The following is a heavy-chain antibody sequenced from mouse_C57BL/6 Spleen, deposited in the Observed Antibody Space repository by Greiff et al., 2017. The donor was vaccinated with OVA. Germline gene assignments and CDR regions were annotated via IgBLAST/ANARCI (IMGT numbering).Heavy chain of an antibody. J-gene: IGHJ2*01. CDR3: ARDGYDRDYFDY. CDR1: GYTFTSYW. V-gene: IGHV1-55*01. CDR2: IYPGSGST. Sequence: QVQLQQPGAGLVKPGASVKMSCKASGYTFTSYWITWVKQRPGQGLEWIGDIYPGSGSTNYNEKFKSKATLTVDTSSSTAYMQLSSLTSEDSAVYYCARDGYDRDYFDYWGQGTTLTVSS. D-gene: IGHD2-2*01.